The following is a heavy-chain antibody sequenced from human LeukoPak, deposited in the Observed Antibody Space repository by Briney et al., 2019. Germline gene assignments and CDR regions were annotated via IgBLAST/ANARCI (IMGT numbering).Heavy chain of an antibody. Sequence: GGSLRLSCAASEFTVSINYMSWVRQAPGKGLEWVSVIYSGGGTYYADSVKGRFTISRDNSKNTMYLQMNSLRAEDTAVYFCARDSSGPRDWGQGTLVTVSS. V-gene: IGHV3-66*01. CDR2: IYSGGGT. D-gene: IGHD3-10*01. CDR1: EFTVSINY. J-gene: IGHJ4*02. CDR3: ARDSSGPRD.